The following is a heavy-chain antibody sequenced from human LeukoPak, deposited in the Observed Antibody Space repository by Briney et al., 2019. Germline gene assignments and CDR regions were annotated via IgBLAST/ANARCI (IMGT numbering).Heavy chain of an antibody. CDR1: GFTFSSHA. CDR2: ISYDGSNK. Sequence: PGGSLRLSCAASGFTFSSHAMHWVRQAPGKGLEWVAVISYDGSNKYYADSVKGRFTISRDNSKNTLYLQMNSLRAEDTAVYYCARARPGLCFDYWGQGTLVTVSS. D-gene: IGHD1-14*01. V-gene: IGHV3-30-3*01. CDR3: ARARPGLCFDY. J-gene: IGHJ4*02.